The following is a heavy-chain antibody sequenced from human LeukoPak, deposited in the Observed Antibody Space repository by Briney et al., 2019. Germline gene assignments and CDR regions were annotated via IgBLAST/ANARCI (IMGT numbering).Heavy chain of an antibody. V-gene: IGHV3-23*01. CDR1: GFTFSSYA. CDR3: SKDPTAYNWNVAYFFDY. D-gene: IGHD1-20*01. J-gene: IGHJ4*02. CDR2: ISGSGGST. Sequence: GGSLRLSCAAAGFTFSSYAMSWVHQAPGKGLEWVSAISGSGGSTYYAGSVKGRFTISRDNSKNTLYLQMYSRRAGDTAVYYCSKDPTAYNWNVAYFFDYWGQGTLVTVSS.